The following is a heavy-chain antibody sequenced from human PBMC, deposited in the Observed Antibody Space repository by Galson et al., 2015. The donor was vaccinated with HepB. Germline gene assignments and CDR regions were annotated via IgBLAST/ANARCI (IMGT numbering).Heavy chain of an antibody. CDR3: ARELITRFGGQYYYDSSGYSD. Sequence: SVKVSCKASGYTFTSYAMHWVRQAPGQRLEWMGWINAGNGNTKYSQKFQGRVTITRDTSASTAYMELSSLRSEDTAVYYCARELITRFGGQYYYDSSGYSDWGQGTLVTVSS. CDR2: INAGNGNT. V-gene: IGHV1-3*01. CDR1: GYTFTSYA. D-gene: IGHD3-22*01. J-gene: IGHJ4*02.